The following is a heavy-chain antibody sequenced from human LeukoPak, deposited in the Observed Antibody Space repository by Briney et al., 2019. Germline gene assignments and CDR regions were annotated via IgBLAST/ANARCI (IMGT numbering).Heavy chain of an antibody. D-gene: IGHD1-26*01. CDR3: ARDLGIVGAADY. V-gene: IGHV1-69*04. CDR1: GGTFSSYA. CDR2: IIPILGIA. Sequence: ASVKVSCKASGGTFSSYAISWVRQAPGQGLAWMGRIIPILGIANYAQKFQGRVTITADKSTSTAYMELSSLRSEDTAVYYCARDLGIVGAADYWGQGTLVTVSS. J-gene: IGHJ4*02.